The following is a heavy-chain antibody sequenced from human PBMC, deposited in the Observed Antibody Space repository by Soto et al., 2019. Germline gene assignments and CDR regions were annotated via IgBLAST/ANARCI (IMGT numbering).Heavy chain of an antibody. D-gene: IGHD1-1*01. CDR1: GGFI. CDR2: IYNSGRY. V-gene: IGHV4-59*01. J-gene: IGHJ4*02. Sequence: SETLSLTCTVSGGFIWGWIRQSPDKGLEWIGYIYNSGRYNYNPSLESRLTISIDTSKNQFSLRPASVTAADTAVYYCARTLPNRQLFDSWSQGTLVTVSS. CDR3: ARTLPNRQLFDS.